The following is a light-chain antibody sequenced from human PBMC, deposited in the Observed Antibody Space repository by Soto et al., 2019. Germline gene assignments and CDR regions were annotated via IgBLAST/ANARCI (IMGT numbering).Light chain of an antibody. V-gene: IGLV2-8*01. CDR3: SSYAGSNNVV. Sequence: QSALTQPPSASGSPGQSVTISCTGTSSDVGAYNYVSWYQQHPGKVPKLMIYEVSKRPSGVPDRFSGSKSGNTASLTVSGLQAEDEADYYCSSYAGSNNVVFGGGTKLTV. CDR1: SSDVGAYNY. CDR2: EVS. J-gene: IGLJ3*02.